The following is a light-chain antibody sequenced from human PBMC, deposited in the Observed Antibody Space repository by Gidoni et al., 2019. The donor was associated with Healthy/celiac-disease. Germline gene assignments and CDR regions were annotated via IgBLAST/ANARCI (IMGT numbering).Light chain of an antibody. CDR1: QRVLYSANNKNY. CDR2: WAS. J-gene: IGKJ3*01. CDR3: QQYYSTPFT. Sequence: DIVMNQSPDSLAVSLGERATINCKSSQRVLYSANNKNYLAWYQQKPGQPPKLLIYWASTRESGVPDRFSGSGSGTDFTLTISSLHAEDVAVYYCQQYYSTPFTFGPGTKVDIK. V-gene: IGKV4-1*01.